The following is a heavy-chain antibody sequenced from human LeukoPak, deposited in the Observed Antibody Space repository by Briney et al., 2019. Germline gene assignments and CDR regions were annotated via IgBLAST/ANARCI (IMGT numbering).Heavy chain of an antibody. CDR2: ISGSGGST. D-gene: IGHD2-8*01. CDR1: GFTFSSYA. J-gene: IGHJ4*02. V-gene: IGHV3-23*01. Sequence: GGSLRLSCAASGFTFSSYAMSWVRQAPGKGLEWVSAISGSGGSTYYADSVKGRFTISRDNSKNTLYLQMNSLRAEDTAVYCCAKAKRETRRSIVLMVYAPFDYWGQGTLVTVSS. CDR3: AKAKRETRRSIVLMVYAPFDY.